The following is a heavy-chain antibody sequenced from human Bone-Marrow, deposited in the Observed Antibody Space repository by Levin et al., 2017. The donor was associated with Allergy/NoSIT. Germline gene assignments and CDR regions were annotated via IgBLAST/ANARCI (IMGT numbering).Heavy chain of an antibody. D-gene: IGHD4-17*01. CDR2: IYYSGRT. V-gene: IGHV4-31*03. CDR1: GGSIGDGGYY. CDR3: ARGYFDYGLDAFDI. Sequence: SETLSLTCTVSGGSIGDGGYYWGWIRQHPGKGLEWIGHIYYSGRTYYNPSLKSRVIISVDTSKNQFSLKLSSVTAADTAVYYCARGYFDYGLDAFDIWGQGTTVTVSS. J-gene: IGHJ3*02.